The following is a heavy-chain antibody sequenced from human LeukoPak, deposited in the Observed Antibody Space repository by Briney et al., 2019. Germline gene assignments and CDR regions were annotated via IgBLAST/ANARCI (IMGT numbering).Heavy chain of an antibody. V-gene: IGHV3-30*02. CDR1: GFTFSSYG. Sequence: GGSLGLSCVASGFTFSSYGMYWVRQAPGKGLEWVAFIRYDGSNKYYADSVKGRFTVSGDNSKNTLYLQMKSLRAEDTAVYYCAKVRFGVTARYYFDYWGQGTLVTVSS. J-gene: IGHJ4*02. D-gene: IGHD3-10*01. CDR2: IRYDGSNK. CDR3: AKVRFGVTARYYFDY.